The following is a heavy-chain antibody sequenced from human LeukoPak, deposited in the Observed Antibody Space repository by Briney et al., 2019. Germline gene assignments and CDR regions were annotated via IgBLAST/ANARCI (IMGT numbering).Heavy chain of an antibody. CDR1: GFAFSSYG. CDR3: AKDGLGFSGSPYYFDY. CDR2: IWYDGSNK. Sequence: GRSLRLSCAASGFAFSSYGMHWVRQAPGKGLEWVAVIWYDGSNKYYADSVKGRFTISRDNFKNTLYLQMNSLRAEDTAVYYCAKDGLGFSGSPYYFDYWSRGRLVTVSS. J-gene: IGHJ4*02. D-gene: IGHD1-26*01. V-gene: IGHV3-33*06.